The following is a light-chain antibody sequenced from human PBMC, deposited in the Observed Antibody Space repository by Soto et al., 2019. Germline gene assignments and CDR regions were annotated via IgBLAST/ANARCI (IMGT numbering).Light chain of an antibody. J-gene: IGLJ2*01. V-gene: IGLV2-23*01. CDR3: CSYATYNMI. CDR2: DGT. CDR1: TYGFETYNQ. Sequence: QSALTQPASMSGSPGQSITISCSGTTYGFETYNQVSWYQQHPDKAPKLIIYDGTERPSGVSNRFSGSKSGNTASLTISGLQAEDEAHYYCCSYATYNMILGGGTQLTVL.